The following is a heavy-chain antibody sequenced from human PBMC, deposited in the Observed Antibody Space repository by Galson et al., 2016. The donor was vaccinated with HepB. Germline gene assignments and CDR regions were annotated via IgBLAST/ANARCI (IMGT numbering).Heavy chain of an antibody. V-gene: IGHV3-20*04. J-gene: IGHJ4*02. CDR3: ATSRSGVAVDD. CDR2: INKYGDTT. D-gene: IGHD3-10*01. CDR1: GFNFDGYS. Sequence: SLRLSCAASGFNFDGYSMHWVRQAPGKGLEWVALINKYGDTTYYADSVKGRFTISRDNAENTLYLNMNSLRDEDTAIYYCATSRSGVAVDDWGQGTPVIVSS.